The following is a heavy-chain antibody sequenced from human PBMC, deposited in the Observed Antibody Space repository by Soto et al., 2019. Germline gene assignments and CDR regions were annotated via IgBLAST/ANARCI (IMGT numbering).Heavy chain of an antibody. CDR2: ISGGGSRT. Sequence: XGSLRLTCAASGFTFSSYAMSWVRQAPGMGLEWVSTISGGGSRTYSADSLKGRFTISRDNSKNTLYLKMNSLRVEDTAVYYCAKRPWFDSWGQGTLVTVSS. CDR3: AKRPWFDS. CDR1: GFTFSSYA. V-gene: IGHV3-23*01. J-gene: IGHJ5*01.